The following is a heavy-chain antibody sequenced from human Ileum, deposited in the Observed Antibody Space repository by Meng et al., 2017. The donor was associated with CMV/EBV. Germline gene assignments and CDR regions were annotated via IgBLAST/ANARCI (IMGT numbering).Heavy chain of an antibody. CDR2: INPNSGGT. CDR1: GYTFTGYY. D-gene: IGHD2-2*02. V-gene: IGHV1-2*02. Sequence: ASVKVSCKASGYTFTGYYMHWVRQAPGQGLEWMGWINPNSGGTNYAQKFQGRVTMTRDTSISTAYMELSRLRSEDTAVYYCARVSRVCSSTSCYIRYYFDYWGQGTLVTVSS. CDR3: ARVSRVCSSTSCYIRYYFDY. J-gene: IGHJ4*02.